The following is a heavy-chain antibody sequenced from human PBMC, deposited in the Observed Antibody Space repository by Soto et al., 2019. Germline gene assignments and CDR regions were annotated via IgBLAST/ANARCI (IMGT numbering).Heavy chain of an antibody. CDR3: GGGLVVHGALLDH. CDR1: GFTFSSFW. D-gene: IGHD2-15*01. Sequence: EVQLVESGGGLVQPGGSLRLSCGASGFTFSSFWMSWVRQVPGKGLEWVGNIKPDGSEQWYLDSVKGRFSISRDNAKNTLYLQMISLRSEVTAVYLCGGGLVVHGALLDHWGQGTLVTVSS. J-gene: IGHJ4*02. V-gene: IGHV3-7*01. CDR2: IKPDGSEQ.